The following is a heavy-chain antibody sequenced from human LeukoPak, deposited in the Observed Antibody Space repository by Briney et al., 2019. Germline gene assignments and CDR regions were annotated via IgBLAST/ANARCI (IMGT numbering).Heavy chain of an antibody. D-gene: IGHD6-19*01. CDR2: IYYSGSS. J-gene: IGHJ4*02. CDR3: ARFATGGLYYFDY. CDR1: GGSISSSSSY. Sequence: SETLSLTCSVSGGSISSSSSYWGWIRQPPGKGLEWIGSIYYSGSSFDNPALKSRVTISVDTSKNQFSLKLISVTAADTAVYYCARFATGGLYYFDYWGQGTLVIVSS. V-gene: IGHV4-39*07.